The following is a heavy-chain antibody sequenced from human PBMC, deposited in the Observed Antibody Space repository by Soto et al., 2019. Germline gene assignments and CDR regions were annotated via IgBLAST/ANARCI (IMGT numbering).Heavy chain of an antibody. CDR1: GGSISSSSYY. CDR3: ARMAVERFDDWYFDL. CDR2: IYYSGST. J-gene: IGHJ2*01. Sequence: QLQLQESGPGLVKPSETLSLTCTVSGGSISSSSYYWGWIRQPPGKGLEWIGSIYYSGSTYYNPSLKSRVTISVYTSKNQFSLKLRSVTDADTAVYYCARMAVERFDDWYFDLWGRGNLVSVSS. D-gene: IGHD3-9*01. V-gene: IGHV4-39*01.